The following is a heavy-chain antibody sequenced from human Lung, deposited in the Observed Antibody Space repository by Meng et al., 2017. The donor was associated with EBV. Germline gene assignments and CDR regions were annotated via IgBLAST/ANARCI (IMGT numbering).Heavy chain of an antibody. CDR1: GRSFSSSY. CDR3: ARGGTSSAPFDY. J-gene: IGHJ4*02. CDR2: INYSGIT. D-gene: IGHD2-2*01. V-gene: IGHV4-34*01. Sequence: HVQLQQWGAGLLKPSETLSLTCGVSGRSFSSSYWSWIRQPPGKGLEWIGQINYSGITNYNPSLKSRVTISVDTSKNQFSLSLNSVTAADTAVYYCARGGTSSAPFDYWGQGTLVTVSS.